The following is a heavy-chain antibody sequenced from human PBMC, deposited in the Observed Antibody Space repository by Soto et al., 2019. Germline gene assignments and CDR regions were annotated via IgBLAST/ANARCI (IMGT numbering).Heavy chain of an antibody. D-gene: IGHD6-19*01. CDR2: FDPEDGET. J-gene: IGHJ4*02. CDR3: ATGYSSGWYIVY. CDR1: VYTITELY. V-gene: IGHV1-24*01. Sequence: ASVTVSCKVSVYTITELYMHWVRQAPGKGLEWMGGFDPEDGETIYAQKFQGRVTMTEDTSTDTAYMELSSLRSEDTAVYYCATGYSSGWYIVYWGQGTLVTVSS.